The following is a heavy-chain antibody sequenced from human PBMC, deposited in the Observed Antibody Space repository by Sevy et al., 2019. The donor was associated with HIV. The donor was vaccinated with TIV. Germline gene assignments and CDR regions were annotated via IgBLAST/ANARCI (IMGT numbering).Heavy chain of an antibody. CDR3: ARDWDYALDY. J-gene: IGHJ4*02. CDR1: GFAFSTYS. CDR2: IRTVSTI. Sequence: GGSLRLSCAASGFAFSTYSMNWVRQAPGKGLEWISYIRTVSTIFYADSVKGRFIISRDNAQNSVYLQMNSLRAEDTAVYYCARDWDYALDYWGQGTPVTVSS. D-gene: IGHD1-7*01. V-gene: IGHV3-48*01.